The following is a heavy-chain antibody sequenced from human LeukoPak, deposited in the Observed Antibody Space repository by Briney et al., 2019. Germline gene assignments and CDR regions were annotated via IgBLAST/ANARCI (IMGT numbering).Heavy chain of an antibody. D-gene: IGHD3-10*01. V-gene: IGHV3-30*04. Sequence: GSLRLSCAASGFTFSRYAMHWVRQAPGKGLEWVAVISYDGSNKYYADSVKGRFTISKDNSKNTLYLQMNSLRAEDTAVYYCAKDYNRAYYYGSGFDYWGQGTLVTVSS. CDR2: ISYDGSNK. CDR3: AKDYNRAYYYGSGFDY. J-gene: IGHJ4*02. CDR1: GFTFSRYA.